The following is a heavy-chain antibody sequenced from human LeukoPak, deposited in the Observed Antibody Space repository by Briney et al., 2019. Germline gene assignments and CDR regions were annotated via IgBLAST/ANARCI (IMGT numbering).Heavy chain of an antibody. D-gene: IGHD6-13*01. V-gene: IGHV1-8*01. CDR2: MNPNSGNT. J-gene: IGHJ6*02. CDR3: ARLPAETGYSSSLMDV. CDR1: GYTFTSYD. Sequence: ASVKVSCKASGYTFTSYDISWVRQATGQGLEWMGWMNPNSGNTGYAQKFQGRVTMTRNTSISTAYMELSSLRSEDTAVYYCARLPAETGYSSSLMDVWGQGTTVTVSS.